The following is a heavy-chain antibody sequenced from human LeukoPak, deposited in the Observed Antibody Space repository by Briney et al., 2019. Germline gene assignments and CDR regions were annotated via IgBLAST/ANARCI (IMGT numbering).Heavy chain of an antibody. J-gene: IGHJ5*02. D-gene: IGHD6-19*01. V-gene: IGHV3-53*01. Sequence: GGSLRLSCAASGFTVSSNYMRWVRQAPGKGLEWVSVIYSGGSTYYADSGKGRFTISRDNSKNTLYLQMNSLRAEDTAVYYRARDIAVAGSGTEGFDPWGQGTLVTVSS. CDR3: ARDIAVAGSGTEGFDP. CDR1: GFTVSSNY. CDR2: IYSGGST.